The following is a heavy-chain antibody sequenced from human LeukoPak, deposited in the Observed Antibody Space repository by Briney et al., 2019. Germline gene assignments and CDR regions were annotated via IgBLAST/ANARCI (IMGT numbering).Heavy chain of an antibody. J-gene: IGHJ4*02. CDR2: IYSGGST. CDR1: GFTVSSNF. V-gene: IGHV3-53*01. Sequence: GGSLRLSCAASGFTVSSNFMSWVRQAPGKGLEWVSVIYSGGSTYYADSVKGRFTISRDNSKNTLHLQMNSLRAEDTAVYYCAKGETPRNSFDYWGQGTLVTVSS. CDR3: AKGETPRNSFDY. D-gene: IGHD1-26*01.